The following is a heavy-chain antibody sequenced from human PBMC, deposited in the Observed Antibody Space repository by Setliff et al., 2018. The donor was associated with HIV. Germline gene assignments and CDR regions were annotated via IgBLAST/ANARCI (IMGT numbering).Heavy chain of an antibody. CDR3: VRNPHPTVVVPRDSHYYSMNI. Sequence: GASVKVSCKASGYGFTGYFIHWVRQAPGQGLEWMGRIHPNSGGTASPQKFQGRVAMTRDTSISTAYMELRSLRPDDTAVYYCVRNPHPTVVVPRDSHYYSMNIWGKGTTVTVSS. CDR2: IHPNSGGT. J-gene: IGHJ6*03. D-gene: IGHD2-21*01. V-gene: IGHV1-2*06. CDR1: GYGFTGYF.